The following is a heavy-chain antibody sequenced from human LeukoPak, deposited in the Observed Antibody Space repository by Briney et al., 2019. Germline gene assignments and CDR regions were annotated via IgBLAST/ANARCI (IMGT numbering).Heavy chain of an antibody. J-gene: IGHJ6*02. Sequence: SETLSLTCTVSGCSISSGGYYWSWIRQHPGKGLEWIGYIYYSGSTYYNPSLKSRVTISVDTSKNQFSLKLSSVTAADTAVYYCARDAFGFYYYGMDVWGQGTTVTVSS. D-gene: IGHD3-3*01. CDR3: ARDAFGFYYYGMDV. V-gene: IGHV4-31*03. CDR2: IYYSGST. CDR1: GCSISSGGYY.